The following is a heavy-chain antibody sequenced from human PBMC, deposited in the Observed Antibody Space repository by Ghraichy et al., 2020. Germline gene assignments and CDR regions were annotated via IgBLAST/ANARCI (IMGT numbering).Heavy chain of an antibody. CDR1: GFTFSSYW. D-gene: IGHD6-13*01. CDR2: IKQDGSEK. V-gene: IGHV3-7*03. CDR3: ARDWYSSSQVEQWLAGGYYYGMDV. Sequence: GESLNISCAASGFTFSSYWMSCVRQPPGKGMELVANIKQDGSEKYYVDSVKGRFTISRDNAKNSLYLQMNSLRAEDTAVYYCARDWYSSSQVEQWLAGGYYYGMDVWGQGTKVTVSS. J-gene: IGHJ6*02.